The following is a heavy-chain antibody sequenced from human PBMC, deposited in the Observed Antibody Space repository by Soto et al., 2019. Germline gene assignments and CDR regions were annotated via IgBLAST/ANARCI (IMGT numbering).Heavy chain of an antibody. D-gene: IGHD6-25*01. Sequence: QVQLQESGPGLVKPSGTLSLTCAVSGDSMSSADWWSWVRQPPGKGLEWIGEIHHSGGINYHPSLRSRVTISVDMSKNQFSLNLSSVTAADTAVYFCVCNGYYALDLWGQGTRVIVSP. CDR3: VCNGYYALDL. CDR1: GDSMSSADW. CDR2: IHHSGGI. V-gene: IGHV4-4*02. J-gene: IGHJ5*02.